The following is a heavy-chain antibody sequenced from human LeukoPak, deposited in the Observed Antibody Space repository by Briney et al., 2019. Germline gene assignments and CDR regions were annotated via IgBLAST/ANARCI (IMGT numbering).Heavy chain of an antibody. CDR2: FYYSRNT. D-gene: IGHD3-22*01. V-gene: IGHV4-39*07. J-gene: IGHJ1*01. CDR1: GGSISSSSYY. Sequence: TLSLTCTVSGGSISSSSYYWGWIRQPPGKGLEWIANFYYSRNTYYNPSLKSRVTISVDTSKNQFSLKLSSVTAADTAVYYCARASYDSSDYEYFQHWGQGTLVTVSS. CDR3: ARASYDSSDYEYFQH.